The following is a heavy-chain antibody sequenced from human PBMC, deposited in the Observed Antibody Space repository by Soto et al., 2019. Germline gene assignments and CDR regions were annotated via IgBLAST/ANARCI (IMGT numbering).Heavy chain of an antibody. CDR2: IYYSGST. CDR1: GGSISSGDYY. CDR3: ARLLSSGWFDY. V-gene: IGHV4-61*05. J-gene: IGHJ4*02. Sequence: PSETLSLTCTVSGGSISSGDYYWGWIRQPPGKGLEWIGYIYYSGSTNYNPSLKSRVTISVDTSKNQFSLKLSSVTAADTAVYYCARLLSSGWFDYWGQGTLVTVSS. D-gene: IGHD6-19*01.